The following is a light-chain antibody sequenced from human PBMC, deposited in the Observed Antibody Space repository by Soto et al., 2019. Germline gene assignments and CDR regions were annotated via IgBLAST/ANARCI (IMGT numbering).Light chain of an antibody. J-gene: IGKJ3*01. CDR1: QAISNF. Sequence: DIQRTQSPPSLSESVGNTVTITCRAGQAISNFLAWFQQKPGRVPQFLIYAASTLQPGVPPRFSGSGSGTDFTLTISSLQPEDVATYYCQNYNSAPLTFGPGTRVEIK. CDR3: QNYNSAPLT. CDR2: AAS. V-gene: IGKV1-27*01.